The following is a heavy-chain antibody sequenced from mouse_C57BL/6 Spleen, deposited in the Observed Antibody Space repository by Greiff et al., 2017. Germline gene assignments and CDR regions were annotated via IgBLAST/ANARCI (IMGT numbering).Heavy chain of an antibody. CDR1: GFNIKEDY. J-gene: IGHJ1*03. Sequence: EVQLQQSGAELVRPGASVKLSCTASGFNIKEDYMHWVKQRPEQGLEWIGWIDPENGDTEYASKFQGKATITADTSSNTAYLQLSSLTSEDTAVYYCTTAGSSRYWYFDVWGTETTVTVSS. D-gene: IGHD1-1*01. V-gene: IGHV14-4*01. CDR3: TTAGSSRYWYFDV. CDR2: IDPENGDT.